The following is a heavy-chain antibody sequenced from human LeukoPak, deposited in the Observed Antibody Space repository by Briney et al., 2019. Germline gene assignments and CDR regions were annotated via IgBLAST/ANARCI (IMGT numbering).Heavy chain of an antibody. CDR3: AKDSHIVVVPAAMPHYYYYMDV. CDR1: GFTFSSYA. CDR2: ISGSGGST. D-gene: IGHD2-2*01. J-gene: IGHJ6*03. Sequence: PGGSLRLSCAASGFTFSSYAMSWVRQAPGKGLEWVSAISGSGGSTYYAGSVKGRFTISRDNSKNTLYLQMNSLRAEDTAVYYCAKDSHIVVVPAAMPHYYYYMDVWGKGTTATVSS. V-gene: IGHV3-23*01.